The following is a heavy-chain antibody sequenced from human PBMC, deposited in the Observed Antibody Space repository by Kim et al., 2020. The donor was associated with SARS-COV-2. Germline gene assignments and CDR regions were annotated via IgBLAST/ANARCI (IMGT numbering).Heavy chain of an antibody. J-gene: IGHJ6*02. CDR1: GGSFSGYY. CDR3: ARSGRSGSGSYYGLNYYYYGMDV. Sequence: SETLSLTCAVYGGSFSGYYWSWIRQPPGKGLEWIGEINHSGSTNYNPSLKSRVTISVDTSKNQFSLKLSSVTAADTAVYYCARSGRSGSGSYYGLNYYYYGMDVWGQGTTVTVSS. V-gene: IGHV4-34*01. CDR2: INHSGST. D-gene: IGHD3-10*01.